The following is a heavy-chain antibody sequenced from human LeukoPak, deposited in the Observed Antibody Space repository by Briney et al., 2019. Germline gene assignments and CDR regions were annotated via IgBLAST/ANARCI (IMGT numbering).Heavy chain of an antibody. V-gene: IGHV4-34*01. CDR3: ARRVAVTRNFDY. CDR2: INHSGST. D-gene: IGHD4-17*01. Sequence: PSETLSLTCAVYGGSFSGYYWSWIRQPPGKGLEWIGEINHSGSTNYNPSLKSRVTISVDTSKNQFSLKLSSVTAADTAVYYCARRVAVTRNFDYWGQGTLVTVSS. J-gene: IGHJ4*02. CDR1: GGSFSGYY.